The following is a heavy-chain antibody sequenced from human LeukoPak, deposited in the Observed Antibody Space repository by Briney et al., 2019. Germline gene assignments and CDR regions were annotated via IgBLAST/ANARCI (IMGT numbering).Heavy chain of an antibody. V-gene: IGHV4-34*01. Sequence: SETLSLTCAFYGGSFSGYYWSWIRQPPGKGREWIGELNHSGSTNYNPSLKSRVTISVDTSKNQFSLKLSSVTAADTAVYYCARFSLGGRWLPNWRIDYWGQGTLVTVSS. CDR2: LNHSGST. CDR1: GGSFSGYY. CDR3: ARFSLGGRWLPNWRIDY. J-gene: IGHJ4*02. D-gene: IGHD5-24*01.